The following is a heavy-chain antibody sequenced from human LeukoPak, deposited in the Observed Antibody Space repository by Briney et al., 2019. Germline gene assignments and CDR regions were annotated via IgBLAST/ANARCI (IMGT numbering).Heavy chain of an antibody. CDR3: ARVYDGYFDY. CDR2: IYYSGST. Sequence: KAPETLSLTCTVSGGSICSYHWSWIRQPPGKGLEWIGYIYYSGSTSYNPSLKSRVTISVDTSKNQFSLKLSSVTAADTAVYYCARVYDGYFDYWGQGALVTVSS. J-gene: IGHJ4*02. D-gene: IGHD3-3*01. CDR1: GGSICSYH. V-gene: IGHV4-59*01.